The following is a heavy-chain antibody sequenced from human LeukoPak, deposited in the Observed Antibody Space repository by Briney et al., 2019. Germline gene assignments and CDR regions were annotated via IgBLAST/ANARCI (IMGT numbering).Heavy chain of an antibody. D-gene: IGHD4-23*01. Sequence: GGCLRLSCAASGFAFSTYAMHWVRQAPGKGLEWVAVIPYDGSNKYYADSVKGRFTISRENSKNRLYLQMNSLRAEDTAVYYCARAEGYGGELDSWGQGTLVTVSS. CDR3: ARAEGYGGELDS. V-gene: IGHV3-30*04. J-gene: IGHJ4*02. CDR2: IPYDGSNK. CDR1: GFAFSTYA.